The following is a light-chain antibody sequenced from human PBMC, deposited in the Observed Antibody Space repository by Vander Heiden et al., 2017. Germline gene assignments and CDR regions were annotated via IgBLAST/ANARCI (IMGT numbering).Light chain of an antibody. CDR2: DFT. J-gene: IGLJ2*01. CDR1: SSDVGDYNS. CDR3: SSYSGSVI. V-gene: IGLV2-8*01. Sequence: QSALAQPPSASGSPGQSVTFSCTGASSDVGDYNSVTWYKQQPGKAPKLIIYDFTKRPARVPDRFSGSKSGNTASLTVSGLQTEDEAVYYCSSYSGSVIFGGGTRLTVL.